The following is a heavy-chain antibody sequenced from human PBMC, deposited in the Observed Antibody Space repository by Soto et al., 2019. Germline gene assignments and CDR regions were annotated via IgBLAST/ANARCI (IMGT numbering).Heavy chain of an antibody. D-gene: IGHD3-10*01. CDR2: ISAYNGNT. Sequence: ASVKVSCKASGYIFTSYGISWVRQAPGQGLEWMGWISAYNGNTNYAQKLQGRVTMTTDTSTSTAYMELRSLRSDDTAVYYCARDEKWFGELLAFDIWGQGTMVTVSS. CDR1: GYIFTSYG. J-gene: IGHJ3*02. V-gene: IGHV1-18*01. CDR3: ARDEKWFGELLAFDI.